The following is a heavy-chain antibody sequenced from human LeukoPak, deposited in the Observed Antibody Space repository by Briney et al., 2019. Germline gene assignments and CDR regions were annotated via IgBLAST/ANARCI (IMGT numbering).Heavy chain of an antibody. J-gene: IGHJ4*02. V-gene: IGHV3-21*01. CDR2: ISSSSYI. CDR3: ARAGDGYILNY. CDR1: GFTFSSYS. Sequence: GGSLRLSCAASGFTFSSYSMNWVRQAPGKGLEWVSSISSSSYIYYADSVKGRLTISRDNAKNSLYLQMNSLRAEDTAVYYCARAGDGYILNYWGQGTLVTVSS. D-gene: IGHD5-24*01.